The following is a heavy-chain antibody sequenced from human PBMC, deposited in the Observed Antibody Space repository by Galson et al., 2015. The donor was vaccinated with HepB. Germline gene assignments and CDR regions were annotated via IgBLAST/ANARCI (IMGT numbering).Heavy chain of an antibody. J-gene: IGHJ6*02. Sequence: SLRLSCAASGFTFSSYSMNWVRQAPGKGLEWVSYISSSSTIYYADSVKGRFTISRDNAKNSLYLQMNSLRAEDTAVYYCAREPPGGYDGMDVWGQGTTVTVSS. CDR1: GFTFSSYS. V-gene: IGHV3-48*01. CDR3: AREPPGGYDGMDV. D-gene: IGHD1-14*01. CDR2: ISSSSTI.